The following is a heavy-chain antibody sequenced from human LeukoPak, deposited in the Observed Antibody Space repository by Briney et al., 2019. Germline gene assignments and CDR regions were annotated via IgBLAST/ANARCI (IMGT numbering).Heavy chain of an antibody. J-gene: IGHJ5*02. V-gene: IGHV4-34*01. CDR3: ARHEVGAAAGLGWFDP. CDR2: INHSGST. Sequence: AETLSLTCAVYGGSFSGYYWSWIRQPPGKGLEWIGEINHSGSTNYNPSLKSRVTISVDPSKNQFSLKLSSVTAADTAVYYCARHEVGAAAGLGWFDPWGQGTLVTVSS. CDR1: GGSFSGYY. D-gene: IGHD6-13*01.